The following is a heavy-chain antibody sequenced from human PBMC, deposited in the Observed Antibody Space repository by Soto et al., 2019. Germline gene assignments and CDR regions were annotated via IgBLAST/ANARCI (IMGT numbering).Heavy chain of an antibody. CDR2: IIASFGTA. Sequence: VKVSCKASGYTFTSYAMHWVRQAPGQRPEWMGNIIASFGTADYAQKFQDRVTITADKSTNTAYMELRSLFSEDTAVYYCARGHEYGGNSDAFDIWGQGTVVTVSS. V-gene: IGHV1-69*13. D-gene: IGHD4-17*01. CDR1: GYTFTSYA. J-gene: IGHJ3*02. CDR3: ARGHEYGGNSDAFDI.